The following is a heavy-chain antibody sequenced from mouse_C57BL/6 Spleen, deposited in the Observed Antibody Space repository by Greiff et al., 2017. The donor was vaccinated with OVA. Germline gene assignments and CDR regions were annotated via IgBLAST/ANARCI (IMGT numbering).Heavy chain of an antibody. D-gene: IGHD2-4*01. CDR2: INPSSGYT. V-gene: IGHV1-7*01. Sequence: VKLQQSGAELAKPGASVKLSCKASGYTFTSYWMHWVKQRPGQGLEWIGYINPSSGYTKYNQKFKDKATLTAGKSSSTAYMQLSSLTYEDSAVYYCAREGGNYDYPMDYWGQGTSVTVSS. J-gene: IGHJ4*01. CDR3: AREGGNYDYPMDY. CDR1: GYTFTSYW.